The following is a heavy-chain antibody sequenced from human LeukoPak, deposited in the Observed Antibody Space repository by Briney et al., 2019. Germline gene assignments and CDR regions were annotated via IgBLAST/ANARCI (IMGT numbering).Heavy chain of an antibody. CDR3: ASDYDSSGYYY. CDR1: GGSIRSGGYS. D-gene: IGHD3-22*01. V-gene: IGHV4-31*03. J-gene: IGHJ4*02. CDR2: IYYSGST. Sequence: SETLSLTCTVSGGSIRSGGYSWSWIRQHPGKGLEWIGYIYYSGSTYYNPSLKSRVTISVDTSKNQFSLKLSSVTAADTAVYYCASDYDSSGYYYWGQGTLVTVSS.